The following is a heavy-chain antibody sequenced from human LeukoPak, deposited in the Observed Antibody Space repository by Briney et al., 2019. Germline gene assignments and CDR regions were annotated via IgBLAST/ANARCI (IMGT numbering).Heavy chain of an antibody. CDR3: AHSSRGLVVRGVMPWDY. J-gene: IGHJ4*02. CDR1: GFSLGTRGVG. CDR2: ISWNDDK. V-gene: IGHV2-5*01. D-gene: IGHD3-10*01. Sequence: AWGPTLVKAPQTLTLTGTFSGFSLGTRGVGVGWIRQPPGKALEWLSLISWNDDKRYSPSLKSTLTITTDTSKNQVVLTMTNMDPVDTATYYCAHSSRGLVVRGVMPWDYWGQGTLVTVSS.